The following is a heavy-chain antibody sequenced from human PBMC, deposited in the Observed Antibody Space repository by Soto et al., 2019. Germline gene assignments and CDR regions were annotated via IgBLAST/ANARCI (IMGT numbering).Heavy chain of an antibody. CDR2: IWEGGSNK. Sequence: GGSQRLSSTASGFNFGSYDMHWVRQAPGKGLEWVAVIWEGGSNKYYADSVKGRFTISRDNSGNTLFLEMYSLRAEDTAVYYCARYIPGVRYYGMDVWGQGTTVTVSS. CDR3: ARYIPGVRYYGMDV. J-gene: IGHJ6*02. D-gene: IGHD2-2*01. CDR1: GFNFGSYD. V-gene: IGHV3-33*01.